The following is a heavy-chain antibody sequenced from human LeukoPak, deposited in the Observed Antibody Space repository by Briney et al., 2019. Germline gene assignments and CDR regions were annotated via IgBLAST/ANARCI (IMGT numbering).Heavy chain of an antibody. J-gene: IGHJ4*02. CDR2: IDPADSDT. CDR3: ARRWELLFDY. Sequence: GESLKISCKGSGYSFTNYWIGWVRQMPGKGLEWMGIIDPADSDTRYSPSFQGQVTMSADKSISTAYLQWSSLKASDTAIYYCARRWELLFDYWGQGTLVTVSS. D-gene: IGHD2-15*01. V-gene: IGHV5-51*01. CDR1: GYSFTNYW.